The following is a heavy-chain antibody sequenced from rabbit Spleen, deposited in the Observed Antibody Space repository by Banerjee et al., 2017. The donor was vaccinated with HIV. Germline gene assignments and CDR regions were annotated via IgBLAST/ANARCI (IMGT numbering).Heavy chain of an antibody. J-gene: IGHJ4*01. Sequence: QSLEESGGGLVKPGAYLTLTCKASGFSFNSGYDMCWVRQAPGKGLEWIACIDAGSSGDTYYASWAKGRFTISKTSSTTVTLQMTSLTAADTATYFSTRDQARSDYDYDLWGPGTLVTVS. CDR2: IDAGSSGDT. V-gene: IGHV1S40*01. CDR1: GFSFNSGYD. D-gene: IGHD2-1*01. CDR3: TRDQARSDYDYDL.